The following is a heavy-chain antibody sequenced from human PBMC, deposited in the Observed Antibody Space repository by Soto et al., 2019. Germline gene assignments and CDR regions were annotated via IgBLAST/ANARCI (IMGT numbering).Heavy chain of an antibody. CDR3: ARDDSGFSGSHYIDYFNY. J-gene: IGHJ4*02. CDR1: GNTVPNYA. CDR2: INGGNGNT. V-gene: IGHV1-3*01. D-gene: IGHD1-26*01. Sequence: GASVKVSGKASGNTVPNYAIHWVRQAPGQRLEWMGWINGGNGNTYYSERFQGRVTFTRDTSAGTVYMQLSSLTSEDTAVYYCARDDSGFSGSHYIDYFNYWGQGALVTVSS.